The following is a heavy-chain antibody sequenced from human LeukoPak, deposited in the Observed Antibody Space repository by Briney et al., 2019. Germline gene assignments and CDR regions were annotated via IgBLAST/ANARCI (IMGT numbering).Heavy chain of an antibody. CDR3: ARVGRVTMIVVVKPNWYFDL. Sequence: SQTLSLTCTVSGGSIRSYYWSWIRQPPGKGLEWIGYIYYSGSTNYNPSLKSRVTISVDTSKNQFSLKLSSVTAADTAVYYCARVGRVTMIVVVKPNWYFDLWGRGTLVTVSS. CDR2: IYYSGST. D-gene: IGHD3-22*01. J-gene: IGHJ2*01. CDR1: GGSIRSYY. V-gene: IGHV4-59*01.